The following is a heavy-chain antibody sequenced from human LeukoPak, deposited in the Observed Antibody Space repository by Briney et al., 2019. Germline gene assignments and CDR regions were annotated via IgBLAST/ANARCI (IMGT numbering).Heavy chain of an antibody. CDR3: ARPPFGAVIVTRDDY. Sequence: PGGSLRLSCAASGFTFSSYAMSWVRQAPGKGLEWVSAISGSGGSTYYADSVKGRFTISRDNSKNTLYLQMNSLRAEDTAVNYCARPPFGAVIVTRDDYWGQGTPVTVSS. V-gene: IGHV3-23*01. CDR1: GFTFSSYA. CDR2: ISGSGGST. J-gene: IGHJ4*02. D-gene: IGHD3-16*02.